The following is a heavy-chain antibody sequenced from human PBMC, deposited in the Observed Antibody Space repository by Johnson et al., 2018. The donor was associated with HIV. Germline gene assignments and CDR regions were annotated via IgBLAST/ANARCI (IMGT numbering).Heavy chain of an antibody. CDR3: AKNSAAFDI. D-gene: IGHD2/OR15-2a*01. CDR1: GFTFSSYA. CDR2: ISYDGRNK. J-gene: IGHJ3*02. Sequence: VQLVESGGGVVQPGRSLRLSCAASGFTFSSYAMHWVRQAPGKGLEWVAVISYDGRNKYYADSVKGRFTISRDNSKNTLYLQMNSLRAEDTAVYYCAKNSAAFDIWGQGTMVTVSS. V-gene: IGHV3-30*04.